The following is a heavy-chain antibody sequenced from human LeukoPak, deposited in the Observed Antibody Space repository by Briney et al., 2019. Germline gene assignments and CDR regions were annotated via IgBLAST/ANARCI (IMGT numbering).Heavy chain of an antibody. CDR3: AGERIRLGGGGGGTFDI. J-gene: IGHJ3*02. CDR1: GFTFSSNY. CDR2: IYSGGST. Sequence: GGSLRLSCAASGFTFSSNYMSWVRQAPGKGLEWVSVIYSGGSTYYADSVKGRFTISRDNSKNTLYLQMNSLRAEDTAVYYCAGERIRLGGGGGGTFDIWGQGTMVTVSS. V-gene: IGHV3-66*01. D-gene: IGHD5-18*01.